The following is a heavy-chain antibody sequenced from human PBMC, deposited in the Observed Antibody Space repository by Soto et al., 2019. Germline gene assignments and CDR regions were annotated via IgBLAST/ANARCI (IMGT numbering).Heavy chain of an antibody. CDR3: TTIQLWLHDGY. V-gene: IGHV3-15*07. CDR1: SVSNAW. J-gene: IGHJ4*02. CDR2: IKSKTDGGTT. D-gene: IGHD5-18*01. Sequence: SVSNAWMNWVRQAPGKGLEWVDRIKSKTDGGTTDYAAPVKGRFTISRDDSKNTLYLQMNSLKTEDTAVYYCTTIQLWLHDGYWGQGTLVTVSS.